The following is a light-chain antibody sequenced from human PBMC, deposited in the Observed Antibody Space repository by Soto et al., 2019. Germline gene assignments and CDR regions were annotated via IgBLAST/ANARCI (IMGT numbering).Light chain of an antibody. J-gene: IGLJ1*01. Sequence: QSVLTQPASVSGSPGQSITISCTGTNNDVGGYNYVSWYQQFPGEAPRLVIYDVSHRPSGVSDRLSGSRSGNTASLTISGLQAEDEDDYYCTSFTGGNIPYVLGTGTKLTVL. CDR2: DVS. CDR3: TSFTGGNIPYV. CDR1: NNDVGGYNY. V-gene: IGLV2-14*03.